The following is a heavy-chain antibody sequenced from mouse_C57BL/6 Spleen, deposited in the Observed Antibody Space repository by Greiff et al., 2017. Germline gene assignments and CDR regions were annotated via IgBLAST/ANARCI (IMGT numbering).Heavy chain of an antibody. CDR3: TRGANWDWYFDV. J-gene: IGHJ1*03. CDR1: GYTFTSYW. CDR2: IYPGNSDT. D-gene: IGHD4-1*01. Sequence: EVQLQQSGTVLARPGASVKMSCKTSGYTFTSYWMHWVKQRPGQGLEWIGAIYPGNSDTSYNQKFKGKAKLTAVTSASTAYMGLSSLTNEDSAVYYCTRGANWDWYFDVWGTGTTVTVSS. V-gene: IGHV1-5*01.